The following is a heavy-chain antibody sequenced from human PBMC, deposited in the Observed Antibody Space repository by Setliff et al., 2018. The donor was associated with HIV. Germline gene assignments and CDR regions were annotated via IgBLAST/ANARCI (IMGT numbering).Heavy chain of an antibody. D-gene: IGHD3-10*01. Sequence: SETLSLTCTVSGGSISSGSYYWSWIRQPAGKGLEWIGHIYTSGSTTYNPSLKSRVTISVDTSKNQFSLKLSPVTAADTAVYYCARALGFGEFDYWGQGTLVTVSS. J-gene: IGHJ4*02. CDR3: ARALGFGEFDY. CDR1: GGSISSGSYY. CDR2: IYTSGST. V-gene: IGHV4-61*09.